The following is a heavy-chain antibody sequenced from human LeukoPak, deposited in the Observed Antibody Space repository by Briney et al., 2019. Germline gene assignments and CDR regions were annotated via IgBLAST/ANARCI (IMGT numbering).Heavy chain of an antibody. J-gene: IGHJ4*02. CDR1: GFTLSDYW. Sequence: GGSLRLSCAASGFTLSDYWMTWVRQAPGKGLEWVANIKLDGSQRYYVDSVKGRFTISRDNAKSSLYLQMNSLRAEDTAVYYCARISVTSYYFDYWGQGTLVTVSS. D-gene: IGHD3-16*02. V-gene: IGHV3-7*03. CDR2: IKLDGSQR. CDR3: ARISVTSYYFDY.